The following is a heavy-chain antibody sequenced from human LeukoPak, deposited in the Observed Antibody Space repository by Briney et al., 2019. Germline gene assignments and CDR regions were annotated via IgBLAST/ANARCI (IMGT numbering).Heavy chain of an antibody. V-gene: IGHV3-74*01. CDR1: GFTFSSYW. CDR2: INSDGSST. J-gene: IGHJ4*02. CDR3: ARTKLWFGERHFDY. Sequence: GGSLRLSCAASGFTFSSYWMHWVRQAPGKGLGWVSRINSDGSSTNYADSVKGRFTISRDNAKNTLYLQMNSLRAEDTAVYYCARTKLWFGERHFDYWGQGTLVTVYS. D-gene: IGHD3-10*01.